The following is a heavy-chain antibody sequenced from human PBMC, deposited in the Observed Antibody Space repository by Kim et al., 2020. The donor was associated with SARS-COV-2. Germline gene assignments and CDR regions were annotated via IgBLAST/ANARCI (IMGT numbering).Heavy chain of an antibody. V-gene: IGHV3-48*03. CDR2: ISSSGSTI. CDR3: ARDRYSSSYNYYGMDV. D-gene: IGHD6-13*01. CDR1: GFTFSSYE. Sequence: GGSLRLSCAASGFTFSSYEMHWVRQAPGKGLEWVSYISSSGSTIYYADSVKGRFTISRDKAKNSLYLQMNSLRAEDTAVYYCARDRYSSSYNYYGMDVWGQGTTVTVSS. J-gene: IGHJ6*02.